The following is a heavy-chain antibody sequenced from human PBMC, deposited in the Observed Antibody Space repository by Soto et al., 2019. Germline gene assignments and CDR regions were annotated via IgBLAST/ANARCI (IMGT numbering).Heavy chain of an antibody. CDR1: GFTFSNAW. Sequence: PGGFLRLSCAASGFTFSNAWMNWVRQAPGKGLEWVGRIKSKTDGGTTDYAAPVKGRFTISRDDSKNTLYLQMNSLKTEDTAVYYCTTDTLPSHYYDSSGYYYYGMDVWGQGTTVTVSS. D-gene: IGHD3-22*01. CDR3: TTDTLPSHYYDSSGYYYYGMDV. CDR2: IKSKTDGGTT. J-gene: IGHJ6*02. V-gene: IGHV3-15*07.